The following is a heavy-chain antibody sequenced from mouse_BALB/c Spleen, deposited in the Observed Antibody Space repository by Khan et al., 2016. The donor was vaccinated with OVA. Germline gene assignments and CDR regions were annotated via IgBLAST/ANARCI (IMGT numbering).Heavy chain of an antibody. J-gene: IGHJ4*01. CDR2: IIPKNGVT. CDR1: GYTFTEYT. Sequence: EVELVASGPELVKPGASVTISCTPSGYTFTEYTLHWVKQRLGKSLEWIGVIIPKNGVTSYNQKFKGKATLTVDKSSSTAYMEFRSLTSEDSAVYYCARDAGRYWGQGTSVTVSS. CDR3: ARDAGRY. V-gene: IGHV1-18*01. D-gene: IGHD3-3*01.